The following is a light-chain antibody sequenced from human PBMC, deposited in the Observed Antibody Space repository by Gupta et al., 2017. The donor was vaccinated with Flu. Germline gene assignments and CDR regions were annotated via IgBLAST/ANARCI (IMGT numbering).Light chain of an antibody. Sequence: ELVMMQPPALLSVYPGARATLSCRASPGVSSNLAWYQQKPGQAPTLLLYGASTRATGIPATFSGSGSGTEFTLTISSLQSEDFAVYYCQQYNNWPPWTFGQGTKVEIK. CDR2: GAS. J-gene: IGKJ1*01. V-gene: IGKV3-15*01. CDR3: QQYNNWPPWT. CDR1: PGVSSN.